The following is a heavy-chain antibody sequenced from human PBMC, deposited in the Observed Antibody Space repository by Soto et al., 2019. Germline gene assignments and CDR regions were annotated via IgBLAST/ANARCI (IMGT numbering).Heavy chain of an antibody. V-gene: IGHV1-69*02. Sequence: SVKVSCKASGGAFSSYTISWVRQAPGQGLEWMGRIIPILGIANYAQKFQGRVTITADKSTSTAYMELSSLRSEDTAVYYCARAYTPALYYGYWGQGTLVTVSS. D-gene: IGHD2-2*02. CDR3: ARAYTPALYYGY. J-gene: IGHJ4*02. CDR1: GGAFSSYT. CDR2: IIPILGIA.